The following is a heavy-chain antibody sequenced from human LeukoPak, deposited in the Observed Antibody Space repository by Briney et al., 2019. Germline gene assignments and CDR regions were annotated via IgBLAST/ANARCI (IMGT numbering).Heavy chain of an antibody. J-gene: IGHJ4*02. V-gene: IGHV4-38-2*02. D-gene: IGHD5-18*01. CDR1: GFSISSGHY. Sequence: PSDTLSLTCTVSGFSISSGHYWGWVRQPPGAGLDWIGSVYQSGTTYYNPSLKSRVTTSVDMSKNQFSLRLRPVTAADTAVYYCARIFIRNGYSSYFDCWGQGTLVTVSS. CDR2: VYQSGTT. CDR3: ARIFIRNGYSSYFDC.